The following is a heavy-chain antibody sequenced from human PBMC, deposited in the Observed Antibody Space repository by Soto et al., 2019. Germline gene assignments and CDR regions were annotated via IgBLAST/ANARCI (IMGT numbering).Heavy chain of an antibody. CDR3: ARYDFWSGIFVGP. V-gene: IGHV4-59*08. CDR2: IYYSGST. J-gene: IGHJ5*02. CDR1: GGSLSSYY. D-gene: IGHD3-3*01. Sequence: SGTPSPTRPLSGGSLSSYYWSWVPPPPGKGLEWIGYIYYSGSTNYNPSLKSRVTISVDTSKNQFSLKLSSVTAADTAVYYCARYDFWSGIFVGPWGQGTLVTVSS.